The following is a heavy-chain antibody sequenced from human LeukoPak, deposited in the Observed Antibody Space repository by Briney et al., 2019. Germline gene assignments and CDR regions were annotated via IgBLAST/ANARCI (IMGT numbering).Heavy chain of an antibody. J-gene: IGHJ4*02. CDR3: AIIHRYYDGSGYWVQ. D-gene: IGHD3-22*01. Sequence: GGSLRLSCAASGFTFSSYAMSWVRQAPGKGLEWVSGISTSGGSTSYADSVKGRFTISRDNPRNTLYMQMSSLRAEDTAVYYCAIIHRYYDGSGYWVQWGQGTLVTVSS. V-gene: IGHV3-23*01. CDR1: GFTFSSYA. CDR2: ISTSGGST.